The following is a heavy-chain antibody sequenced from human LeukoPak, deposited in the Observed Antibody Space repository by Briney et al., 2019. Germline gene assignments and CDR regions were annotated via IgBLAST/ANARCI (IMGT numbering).Heavy chain of an antibody. D-gene: IGHD3-16*01. J-gene: IGHJ4*02. Sequence: SETLSLTCTVSGGSIYSGDYYWSWIRQHPGKGLEWNGYIYYSGYTYHNPSLKSRVSITVDTSKKRFSLKLSSVTAADTAVYYCARSKGDDRYYFDYWGQGTLVTVSS. CDR3: ARSKGDDRYYFDY. CDR2: IYYSGYT. CDR1: GGSIYSGDYY. V-gene: IGHV4-31*03.